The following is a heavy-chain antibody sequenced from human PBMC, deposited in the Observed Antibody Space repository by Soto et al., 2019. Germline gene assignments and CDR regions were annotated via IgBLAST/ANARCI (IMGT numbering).Heavy chain of an antibody. CDR3: AREDGVAAWGGFDI. J-gene: IGHJ3*02. Sequence: QVQLVESGGDVVQPGRSLRLSCAASGFTFSTYAMHWVRQAPGKGLEWVALIWYDGSNKYYADSVKGRFIISRDNSRNTLYSQMSSLRAEDTAVYYCAREDGVAAWGGFDIWGQGTMVTVSS. CDR2: IWYDGSNK. V-gene: IGHV3-33*01. D-gene: IGHD3-3*01. CDR1: GFTFSTYA.